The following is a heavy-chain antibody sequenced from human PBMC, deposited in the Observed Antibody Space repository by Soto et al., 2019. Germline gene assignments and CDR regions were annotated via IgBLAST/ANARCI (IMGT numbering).Heavy chain of an antibody. CDR3: AHRQVYVFGGGYYWGDVFDF. Sequence: SGPTLVNPTQTLTLTCTFSGFSLSTSGVGVGWIRQPPGKALEWLALIYWNDAKRYSPSLKSRLTITKDTSKNQVVLTMTNMDPVDTAKFYCAHRQVYVFGGGYYWGDVFDFWGKGTMVPVSS. D-gene: IGHD3-3*01. CDR1: GFSLSTSGVG. CDR2: IYWNDAK. V-gene: IGHV2-5*01. J-gene: IGHJ3*01.